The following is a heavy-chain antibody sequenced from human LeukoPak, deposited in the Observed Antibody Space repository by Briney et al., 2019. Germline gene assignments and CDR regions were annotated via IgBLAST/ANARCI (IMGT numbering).Heavy chain of an antibody. D-gene: IGHD3-10*01. V-gene: IGHV3-48*03. Sequence: GGSLRLSCAASGFTFSSYEMNWVRQAPGKGLEWVSYISSSGSTIYYADSVKGRFTISRGNAKNSLYLQMNSLRAEDTAVYYCARSIGYGPDYWGQGTLVTVSS. CDR3: ARSIGYGPDY. J-gene: IGHJ4*02. CDR2: ISSSGSTI. CDR1: GFTFSSYE.